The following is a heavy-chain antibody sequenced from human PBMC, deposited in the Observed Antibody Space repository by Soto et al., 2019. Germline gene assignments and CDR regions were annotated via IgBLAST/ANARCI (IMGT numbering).Heavy chain of an antibody. Sequence: EVQLVESGGGLVQPGGSLRLSCAASGFTVSSNYMSWVRQAPGKGLEWVSVIYSGGSTYYADSVKGRFTISRDNSKNTLYLQMNSLRADDTAVYYCARDFVHVDHHEYFQHWGQGTLVTVSS. D-gene: IGHD1-1*01. CDR3: ARDFVHVDHHEYFQH. CDR2: IYSGGST. V-gene: IGHV3-66*01. J-gene: IGHJ1*01. CDR1: GFTVSSNY.